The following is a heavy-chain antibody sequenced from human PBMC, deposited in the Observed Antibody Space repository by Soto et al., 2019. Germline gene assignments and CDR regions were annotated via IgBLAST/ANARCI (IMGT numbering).Heavy chain of an antibody. D-gene: IGHD3-9*01. J-gene: IGHJ4*02. Sequence: GGSLRLSCAASGFTFSSYWMSWVRQAPGKGLEWVANIKQDGSEKYYVDSVKGRFTISRDNAKNSLYLQMNSLRAEDTAVYYCAKSTNYDILTGYRYYFDYWGQGTLVTVSS. CDR2: IKQDGSEK. V-gene: IGHV3-7*03. CDR3: AKSTNYDILTGYRYYFDY. CDR1: GFTFSSYW.